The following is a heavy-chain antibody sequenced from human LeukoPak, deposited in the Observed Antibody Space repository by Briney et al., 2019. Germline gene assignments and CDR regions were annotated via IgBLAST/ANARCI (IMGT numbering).Heavy chain of an antibody. CDR1: GGSISSSSYY. Sequence: SETLSLTCTVSGGSISSSSYYWGWIRQPPGKGLEWIGSIYYSGSTYYNPSLKSRVTISVDTSKNQFSLKLSSVTAADTAVYYCARGPRRVRVFDYWGQGTLVTVSS. CDR3: ARGPRRVRVFDY. CDR2: IYYSGST. V-gene: IGHV4-39*01. D-gene: IGHD2-2*01. J-gene: IGHJ4*02.